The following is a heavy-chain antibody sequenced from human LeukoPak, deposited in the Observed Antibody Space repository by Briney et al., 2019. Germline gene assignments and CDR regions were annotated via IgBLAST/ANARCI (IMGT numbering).Heavy chain of an antibody. CDR3: ARVEYYDSGIQIDH. J-gene: IGHJ4*02. V-gene: IGHV1-69*01. CDR2: IIPIFGTA. CDR1: GGTFSSYA. Sequence: GSSVKVSCKASGGTFSSYAISWVRQAPGQGREWMGGIIPIFGTANYAQKFQGRVMITADESTSTAYMELSSLRSEDTAVYYCARVEYYDSGIQIDHWGQGTLVTVSS. D-gene: IGHD3-10*01.